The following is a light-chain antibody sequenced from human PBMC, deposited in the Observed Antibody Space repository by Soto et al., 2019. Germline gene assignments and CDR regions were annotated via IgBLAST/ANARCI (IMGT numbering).Light chain of an antibody. CDR3: QQYNDRPPWT. CDR2: DAS. V-gene: IGKV3-15*01. Sequence: EIVTTQSPATLSVSPGERASLSCRASQSVSTKLAWYQQKGGQAPRLLIYDASTRATGIPARFSGSGSGTQFTLTISSLQSEDFAVYYCQQYNDRPPWTFGQGTKVEIK. J-gene: IGKJ1*01. CDR1: QSVSTK.